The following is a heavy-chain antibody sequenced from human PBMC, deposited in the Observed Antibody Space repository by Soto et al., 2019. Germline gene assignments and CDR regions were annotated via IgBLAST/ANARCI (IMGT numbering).Heavy chain of an antibody. CDR1: VYTFSSSP. CDR2: INTANDDT. D-gene: IGHD5-12*01. CDR3: ARDEGVASGN. Sequence: GASVKVSCKASVYTFSSSPLDCVRQAPGQRPEWMGWINTANDDTKYSQKFQDRVTLTRDTSASTAYMEVSSLTPEDTAVYYCARDEGVASGNWGQGTLVTVSS. V-gene: IGHV1-3*04. J-gene: IGHJ4*02.